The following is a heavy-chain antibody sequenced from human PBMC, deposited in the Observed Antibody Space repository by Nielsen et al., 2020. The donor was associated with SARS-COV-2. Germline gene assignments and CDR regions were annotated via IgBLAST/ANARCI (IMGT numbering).Heavy chain of an antibody. V-gene: IGHV3-9*01. CDR1: GFTFSSYA. CDR2: ISWNSGSI. CDR3: TLLQEHL. Sequence: SLKISCAASGFTFSSYAMSWVRQAPGKGLERVSGISWNSGSIGYADSVKGRFTISRDNAKNSLYLQMNSLHQGPIGLPPGTLLQEHLWG. J-gene: IGHJ6*01.